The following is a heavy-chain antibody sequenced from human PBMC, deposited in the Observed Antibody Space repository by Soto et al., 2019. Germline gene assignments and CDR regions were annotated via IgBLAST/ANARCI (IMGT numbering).Heavy chain of an antibody. CDR3: ARGVRLFRGSFDP. J-gene: IGHJ5*02. D-gene: IGHD2-15*01. CDR2: INHNTNT. Sequence: QVHLQQWGAGLLKPSETLSLTCAVYGGSFSDTYWNWFRQPPGKGLEWIGEINHNTNTIYNPSLRRRLTISVDTAETRFSLKLISVTAADTAVYYCARGVRLFRGSFDPWGQGTLVTVSS. CDR1: GGSFSDTY. V-gene: IGHV4-34*01.